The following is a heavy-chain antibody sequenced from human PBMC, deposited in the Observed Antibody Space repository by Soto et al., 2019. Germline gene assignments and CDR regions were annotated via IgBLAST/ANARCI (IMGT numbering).Heavy chain of an antibody. CDR1: GFTFSTAW. CDR2: IKRKTDAGTT. Sequence: EVQLVESGGGLVKPGGSLRLSCAASGFTFSTAWMSWVRQAPGKGLEWVGRIKRKTDAGTTENAAPLKGRFTISRDDSKNTMYLQMNSLKTEDTAVYYCTTGSLTTETRGEDHWGQGTLVTVSS. V-gene: IGHV3-15*01. J-gene: IGHJ4*02. CDR3: TTGSLTTETRGEDH. D-gene: IGHD4-17*01.